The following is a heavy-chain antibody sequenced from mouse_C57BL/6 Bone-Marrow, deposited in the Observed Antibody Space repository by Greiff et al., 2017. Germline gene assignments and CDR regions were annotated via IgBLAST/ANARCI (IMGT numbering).Heavy chain of an antibody. CDR2: IDPEIGDT. J-gene: IGHJ2*01. CDR3: SSFDGNYFDF. CDR1: GFNIKDDY. D-gene: IGHD2-3*01. Sequence: EVQLQQSGAELVRPGASVKLSCTASGFNIKDDYIHWVKQRPEQGLEWIGWIDPEIGDTAYASKFQSKATITSDTSSNTAYLQLSSLTSEDTAVYYCSSFDGNYFDFWGQGTPLTVAS. V-gene: IGHV14-4*01.